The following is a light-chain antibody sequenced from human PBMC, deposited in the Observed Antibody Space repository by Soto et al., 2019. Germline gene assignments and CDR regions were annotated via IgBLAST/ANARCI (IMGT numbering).Light chain of an antibody. Sequence: DIQLTQSPSFLSASVGDRVTITCRASQAISSSFAWYQHNPGKAPKLLIYAASTEQTGVPSSFSGSGSGTEFTLTISSLQPEDFATYYCQHRNDYRYTFGQGTKVEIK. J-gene: IGKJ2*01. CDR2: AAS. CDR3: QHRNDYRYT. CDR1: QAISSS. V-gene: IGKV1-9*01.